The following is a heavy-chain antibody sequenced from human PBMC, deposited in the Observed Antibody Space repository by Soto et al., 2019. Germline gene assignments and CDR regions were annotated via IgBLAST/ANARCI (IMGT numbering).Heavy chain of an antibody. V-gene: IGHV3-48*01. J-gene: IGHJ6*02. CDR2: ISCSSSTI. Sequence: GGSLRLSCAASGFTFSRYSMNWVRQAPGKGLEWVSFISCSSSTIYYADSVKGRFTISRDNAKNSLYLQMNSLRAEDTAVYYCARDRGYYYDSSGYYGPYYYGLDVWGQGTTVTVS. D-gene: IGHD3-22*01. CDR1: GFTFSRYS. CDR3: ARDRGYYYDSSGYYGPYYYGLDV.